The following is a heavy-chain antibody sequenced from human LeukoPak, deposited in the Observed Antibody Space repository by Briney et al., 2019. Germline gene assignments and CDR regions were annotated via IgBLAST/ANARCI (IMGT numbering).Heavy chain of an antibody. CDR1: GFTFRNYL. CDR2: INQDETRA. D-gene: IGHD5-24*01. V-gene: IGHV3-74*01. Sequence: GGSLRLSCAVSGFTFRNYLMHWVRQAPGQGLVWVSRINQDETRAYADSVKGRFTVSRDNAKNMMYLQLNGLRAEDTAVYFCGRGGDGIDVWGQGTTVIVSS. J-gene: IGHJ3*01. CDR3: GRGGDGIDV.